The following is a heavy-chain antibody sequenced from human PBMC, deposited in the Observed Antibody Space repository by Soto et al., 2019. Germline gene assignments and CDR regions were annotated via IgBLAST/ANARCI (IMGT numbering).Heavy chain of an antibody. Sequence: GPLLLACSASGFTVSSNYMSWVRQAPGKGLEWVSVIYSGGSTYYADSVKGRFTISRDNSKNSLYLQMNGLRDEDTAVYYCARDFVGARLGYWGQGTLVTVYS. CDR3: ARDFVGARLGY. J-gene: IGHJ4*02. D-gene: IGHD1-26*01. V-gene: IGHV3-53*01. CDR2: IYSGGST. CDR1: GFTVSSNY.